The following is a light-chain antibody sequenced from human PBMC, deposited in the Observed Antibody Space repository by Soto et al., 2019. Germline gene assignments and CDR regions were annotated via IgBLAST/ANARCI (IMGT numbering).Light chain of an antibody. Sequence: QSVLTQPASVSGSPGQSITISCTGSSSDVGGYDYVSWYQQHPGKAPKLMIYEVSNRPSGVSNRFSGSKSGNTASLTISGLQAEDEADHYWCSYTGSLTLLFGGWTKVTVL. CDR3: CSYTGSLTLL. CDR2: EVS. J-gene: IGLJ2*01. V-gene: IGLV2-14*01. CDR1: SSDVGGYDY.